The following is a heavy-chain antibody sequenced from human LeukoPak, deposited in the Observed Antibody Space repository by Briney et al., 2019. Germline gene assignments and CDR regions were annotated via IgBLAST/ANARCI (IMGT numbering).Heavy chain of an antibody. V-gene: IGHV1-18*01. D-gene: IGHD3-22*01. J-gene: IGHJ6*03. CDR3: TRGSIAYYYMDV. Sequence: ASVKLSCKASGYTFTSYGISWVRQAPGQGLEWVGWISAYNGNTYYAQKLQGRVTMTTDTSKSTAYMELRSLRSDDTAVYYCTRGSIAYYYMDVWGKGTTVTISS. CDR2: ISAYNGNT. CDR1: GYTFTSYG.